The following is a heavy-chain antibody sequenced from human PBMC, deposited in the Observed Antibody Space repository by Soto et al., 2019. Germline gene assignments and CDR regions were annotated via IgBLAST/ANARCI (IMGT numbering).Heavy chain of an antibody. CDR3: ARQYYGSGSHQTAYYYYYYMDV. CDR2: IYYSGST. D-gene: IGHD3-10*01. J-gene: IGHJ6*03. CDR1: GGSISSYY. Sequence: SETLSLTCTVSGGSISSYYWSWIRQPPGKGLEWIGYIYYSGSTNYSPSLKSRVTISVDTSKNQFSLKLSSVTAADTAVYYCARQYYGSGSHQTAYYYYYYMDVWGKGTTVTVSS. V-gene: IGHV4-59*08.